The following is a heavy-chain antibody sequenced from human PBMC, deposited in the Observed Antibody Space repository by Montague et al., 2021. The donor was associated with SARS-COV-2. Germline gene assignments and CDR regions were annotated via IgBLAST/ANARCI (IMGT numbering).Heavy chain of an antibody. CDR2: INHSGSA. Sequence: SETLSLTCAVYGGSFSGYYWSWIRQPPGKGLEWIGEINHSGSANYNPSLKSRVTISVDTSKNQFSLKLSSVTAADTAVYYCARVRYYGSGTSLGMDDWGQGTTVTVSS. CDR3: ARVRYYGSGTSLGMDD. D-gene: IGHD3-10*01. J-gene: IGHJ6*02. V-gene: IGHV4-34*01. CDR1: GGSFSGYY.